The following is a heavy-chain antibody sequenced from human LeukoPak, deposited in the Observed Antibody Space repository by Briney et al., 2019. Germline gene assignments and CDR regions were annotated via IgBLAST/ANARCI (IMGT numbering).Heavy chain of an antibody. CDR3: ERDLVSDSSGWCRWFDP. J-gene: IGHJ5*02. V-gene: IGHV1-18*01. CDR2: ISAYNDNT. CDR1: GYTFTIYG. D-gene: IGHD6-19*01. Sequence: ASVNVSFKSSGYTFTIYGISWLRQAPRQGLEWMGWISAYNDNTNYDYNPHGRVTMTTDTSTSTAYMELRSLRSDDTAVYYCERDLVSDSSGWCRWFDPWGQGTLVTVSS.